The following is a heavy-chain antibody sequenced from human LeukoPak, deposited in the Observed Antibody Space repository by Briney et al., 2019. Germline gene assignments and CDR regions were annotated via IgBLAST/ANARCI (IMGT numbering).Heavy chain of an antibody. CDR2: IKKDGSEK. CDR3: AREPPGQPGPIFDS. D-gene: IGHD6-13*01. Sequence: HTGGSLRLSCAASGFTFSSYWMSWVRQAPGKGLEWVANIKKDGSEKYYVDSVKGRFTISRDNAKSSMYLQMNSLRAEDTAVYYCAREPPGQPGPIFDSWGQGTLVTVSS. V-gene: IGHV3-7*01. CDR1: GFTFSSYW. J-gene: IGHJ4*02.